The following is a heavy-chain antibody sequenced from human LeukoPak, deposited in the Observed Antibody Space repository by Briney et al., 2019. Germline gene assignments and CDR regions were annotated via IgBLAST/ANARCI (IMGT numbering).Heavy chain of an antibody. D-gene: IGHD1-7*01. CDR1: GFTFSSYA. Sequence: GGSLRLSCAASGFTFSSYAMHWVRQAPGKGLEWVAVISYDGSNKYYADSVKGRFIISRDNSKNTLYLQMNSLRAEDTAVYYCAREADETGTTAWFDPWGQGTLVTVSS. CDR2: ISYDGSNK. CDR3: AREADETGTTAWFDP. V-gene: IGHV3-30-3*01. J-gene: IGHJ5*02.